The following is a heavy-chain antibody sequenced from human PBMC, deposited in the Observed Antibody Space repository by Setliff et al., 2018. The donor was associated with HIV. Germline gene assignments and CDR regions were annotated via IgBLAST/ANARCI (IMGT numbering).Heavy chain of an antibody. V-gene: IGHV1-69*10. CDR2: IITILGIP. D-gene: IGHD2-2*01. CDR3: AREYCSDSNCYLAPLDS. CDR1: GYTLTTYG. J-gene: IGHJ4*02. Sequence: SVKVSCKASGYTLTTYGISWVRQAPGQGPEWMGGIITILGIPNYAPKFQHRVTISADESTKTIYMEVSRLSSEDTAIYYCAREYCSDSNCYLAPLDSWGQGTPVTVSS.